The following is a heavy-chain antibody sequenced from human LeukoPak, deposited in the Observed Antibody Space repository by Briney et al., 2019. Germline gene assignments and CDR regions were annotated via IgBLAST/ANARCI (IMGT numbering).Heavy chain of an antibody. D-gene: IGHD1-26*01. V-gene: IGHV4-59*01. Sequence: PSETLSLTCTVSGGSISSYYWSWIRQPPGKGLEWIGYIYYSGSTNYNPSLKSRVTISVDTSKNQFSLKLSSVTAADTAVYYCASIGGSFPDGFDIWGQGTMVTVSS. CDR3: ASIGGSFPDGFDI. CDR2: IYYSGST. CDR1: GGSISSYY. J-gene: IGHJ3*02.